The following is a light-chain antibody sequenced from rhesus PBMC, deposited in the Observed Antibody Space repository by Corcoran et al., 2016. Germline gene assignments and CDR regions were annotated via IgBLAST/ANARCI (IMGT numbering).Light chain of an antibody. CDR3: QQYSNWPQYS. CDR2: GAT. V-gene: IGKV3-42*03. CDR1: QSVSSS. J-gene: IGKJ2*01. Sequence: EIVMTQSPATLSLSPGERATLSCRASQSVSSSLSWYQQKPGQAPWLLIYGATSRATGIPDRLRVSGSGTEFTLTISSLEPEDFAVYYCQQYSNWPQYSFGQGTKVEIK.